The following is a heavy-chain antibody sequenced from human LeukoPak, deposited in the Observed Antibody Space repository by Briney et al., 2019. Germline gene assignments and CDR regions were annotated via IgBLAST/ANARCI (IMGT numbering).Heavy chain of an antibody. Sequence: PSETLSLTCTVSGGSISSGGYYWSWIRQHPGKGLEWIGYIYYSGSTYYNPSLKSRVTISVDTSKNQFSLKLSSVTAADTAVYYCARVPFDYGDSVARDYWGQGTLVTVSS. J-gene: IGHJ4*02. CDR2: IYYSGST. CDR1: GGSISSGGYY. V-gene: IGHV4-31*03. CDR3: ARVPFDYGDSVARDY. D-gene: IGHD4-17*01.